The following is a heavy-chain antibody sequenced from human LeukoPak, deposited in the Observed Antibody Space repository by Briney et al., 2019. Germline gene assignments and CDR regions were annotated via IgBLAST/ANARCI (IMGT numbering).Heavy chain of an antibody. D-gene: IGHD1-14*01. CDR3: ARDINRDFDD. Sequence: GGSLRLSCAASGFTFSSSSMNWVRQAPGKGLEWVSSISGSSYHVYYADSVKGRFTISRDNAKNSLHLQMNSLRAEDTAVYYCARDINRDFDDWGQGTLVSVSS. J-gene: IGHJ4*02. V-gene: IGHV3-21*01. CDR1: GFTFSSSS. CDR2: ISGSSYHV.